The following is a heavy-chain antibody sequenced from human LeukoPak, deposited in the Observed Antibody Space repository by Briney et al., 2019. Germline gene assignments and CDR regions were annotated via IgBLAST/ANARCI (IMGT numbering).Heavy chain of an antibody. D-gene: IGHD3-22*01. CDR2: IYYSGST. CDR3: AREGGYYDSSGYYYWYPFDP. CDR1: GDSISSSFYY. J-gene: IGHJ5*02. V-gene: IGHV4-39*07. Sequence: SETLSLTCTVSGDSISSSFYYWGWIRQPLGKGLEWIGSIYYSGSTYYNPSLKSRVTISVDTSKNQFSLKLSSVTAADTAVYYCAREGGYYDSSGYYYWYPFDPWGQGTLVTVSS.